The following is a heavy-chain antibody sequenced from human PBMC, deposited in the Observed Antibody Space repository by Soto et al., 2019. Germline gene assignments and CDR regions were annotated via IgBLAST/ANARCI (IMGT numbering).Heavy chain of an antibody. CDR2: ISGSGGST. Sequence: EVQLLESGGGLVQPGGSLRLSCAASGFTFSSYAMSWVRQAPGKGLEWVSAISGSGGSTYYADSVKGRFTISRDNSKNTLYLQMNSLRAEDTAVYYCAKDQIAALNRGSHWFDPWGQGTLVTVSS. CDR3: AKDQIAALNRGSHWFDP. J-gene: IGHJ5*02. CDR1: GFTFSSYA. D-gene: IGHD6-6*01. V-gene: IGHV3-23*01.